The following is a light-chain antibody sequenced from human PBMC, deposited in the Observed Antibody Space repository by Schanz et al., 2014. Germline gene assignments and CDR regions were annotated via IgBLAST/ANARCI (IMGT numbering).Light chain of an antibody. CDR2: HAS. CDR3: QQYGSSWT. CDR1: QSVTSTY. J-gene: IGKJ1*01. Sequence: EIVLTQSPGTLSLSPGERATLSCRASQSVTSTYLAWYQQKPGQAPRLLIYHASNRATAIPARFTGSGSGTDFTLTISRLEPEDFAVYYCQQYGSSWTFGQGTKVEFK. V-gene: IGKV3-20*01.